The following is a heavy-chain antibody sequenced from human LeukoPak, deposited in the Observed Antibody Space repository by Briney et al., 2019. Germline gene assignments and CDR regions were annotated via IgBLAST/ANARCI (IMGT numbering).Heavy chain of an antibody. CDR1: GFTFSSYG. Sequence: GGSLRLSCAASGFTFSSYGMHWVRQAPGKGLEWVAVIWYDGSNKYYADSVKGRFTISRDNSKNTLYLQMNSLRAEDTAVYYCARDSYSDIVVVPAASADAFDIWGQGTMVTVSS. D-gene: IGHD2-2*01. V-gene: IGHV3-33*01. CDR2: IWYDGSNK. J-gene: IGHJ3*02. CDR3: ARDSYSDIVVVPAASADAFDI.